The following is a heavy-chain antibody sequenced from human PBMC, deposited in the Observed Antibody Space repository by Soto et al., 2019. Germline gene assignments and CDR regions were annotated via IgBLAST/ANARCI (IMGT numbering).Heavy chain of an antibody. Sequence: EVQLVESGGGLVQPGGSLRLSCAASGFTYSDHYMDWVRQAPGKGLEWVGRTRNKANSYTTEYAASVKGRFTISRDDSKNSLFLQLNSLKTEDTAVYYCARSLSSGGSCYSVYYYYMDVWGKGTTVTVSS. J-gene: IGHJ6*03. D-gene: IGHD2-15*01. V-gene: IGHV3-72*01. CDR3: ARSLSSGGSCYSVYYYYMDV. CDR1: GFTYSDHY. CDR2: TRNKANSYTT.